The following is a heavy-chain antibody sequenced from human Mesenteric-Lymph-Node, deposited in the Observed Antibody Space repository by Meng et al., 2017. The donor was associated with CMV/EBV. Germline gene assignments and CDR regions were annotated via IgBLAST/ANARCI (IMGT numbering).Heavy chain of an antibody. J-gene: IGHJ4*02. CDR2: INPNSGDS. Sequence: ASVKVSCKASGGTFSSYAISWVRQAPGQGLEWMGWINPNSGDSNYAQRFQGRVTMTRDTSITTAYMELSSLRSDDTAVYYCARDIPGSRYSSGWPLDYWGQGTLVTVSS. V-gene: IGHV1-2*02. D-gene: IGHD6-19*01. CDR3: ARDIPGSRYSSGWPLDY. CDR1: GGTFSSYA.